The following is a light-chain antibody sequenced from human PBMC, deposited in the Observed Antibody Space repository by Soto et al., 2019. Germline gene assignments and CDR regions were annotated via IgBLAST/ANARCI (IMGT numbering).Light chain of an antibody. V-gene: IGKV3-20*01. CDR1: QSVSSRY. Sequence: EIVLTQSPGTLALSPGERATLSCRASQSVSSRYLAWYQQKPGQAPRVLIYDASSRATGIPARFSASGSGTDFTLTISRLEPEDFAVYFCQHYGISRTFGQGTNVEIK. CDR3: QHYGISRT. CDR2: DAS. J-gene: IGKJ1*01.